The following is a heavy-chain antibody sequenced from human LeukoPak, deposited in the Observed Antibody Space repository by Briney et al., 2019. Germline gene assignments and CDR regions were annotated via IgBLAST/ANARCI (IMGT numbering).Heavy chain of an antibody. CDR2: IIPILGIA. Sequence: SVKVSCKTSGYTFTGYYMHWVRQAPGQGLEWMGRIIPILGIANYAQKFQGRVTITADKSTSTAYMELSSLRSEDTAVYYCAGLDGYNYHEFDYWGQGTLVTVSS. V-gene: IGHV1-69*02. J-gene: IGHJ4*02. CDR1: GYTFTGYY. CDR3: AGLDGYNYHEFDY. D-gene: IGHD5-24*01.